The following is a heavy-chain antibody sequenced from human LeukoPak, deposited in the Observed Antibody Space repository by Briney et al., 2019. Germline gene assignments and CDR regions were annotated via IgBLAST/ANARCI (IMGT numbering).Heavy chain of an antibody. V-gene: IGHV3-21*01. CDR3: AGGLGGSYYSPTDY. J-gene: IGHJ4*02. D-gene: IGHD1-26*01. CDR2: ISSSSSYI. Sequence: GRSLRLSCAASGFTFSSYSMNWVRQAPGKGLEWVSSISSSSSYIYYADSVKGRFTISRDNAKNSLYLQMNSLRAEDTAVYYCAGGLGGSYYSPTDYWGQGTLVTVSS. CDR1: GFTFSSYS.